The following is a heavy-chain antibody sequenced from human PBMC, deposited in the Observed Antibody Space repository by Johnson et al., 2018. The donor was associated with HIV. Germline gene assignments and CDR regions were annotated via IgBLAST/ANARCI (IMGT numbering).Heavy chain of an antibody. Sequence: VQLVESGGGLVQPGGSLRLSCAASGFTFSSYWMSWVRQAPGKGLEWVANIKQDGSNKYYADSVKGRFTISRDNSKNTLYLQMNSLRAEDTAVYYCARDRGAFDSWGQGTMVTVSS. CDR1: GFTFSSYW. CDR3: ARDRGAFDS. J-gene: IGHJ3*02. CDR2: IKQDGSNK. V-gene: IGHV3-7*01.